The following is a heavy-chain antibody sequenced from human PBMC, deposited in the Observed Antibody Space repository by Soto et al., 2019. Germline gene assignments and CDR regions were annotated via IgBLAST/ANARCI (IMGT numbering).Heavy chain of an antibody. CDR2: ISGSGGST. Sequence: EVPLLESGGGLVQPGGSLRLSCAASGFTFSSYAMSWVRQAPGKGLEWVSAISGSGGSTYYADSVKGRFTISRDNSKNTLYLQMNSLRAEDTAVYYCAKVLGYCSGGSCYGMDVWGQGTTVTVSS. CDR3: AKVLGYCSGGSCYGMDV. D-gene: IGHD2-15*01. J-gene: IGHJ6*02. V-gene: IGHV3-23*01. CDR1: GFTFSSYA.